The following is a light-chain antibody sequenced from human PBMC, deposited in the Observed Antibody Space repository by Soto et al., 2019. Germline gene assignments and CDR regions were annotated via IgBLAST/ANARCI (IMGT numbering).Light chain of an antibody. V-gene: IGLV1-47*01. CDR3: AAWDDTLKGQV. CDR2: RNN. Sequence: QSVLTQPPSASGTPGQRVSISCSGSRSNIGRNYVYWYQQLPGTAPKLLIQRNNARPSGVPDRFSGSKSGTSVSLAISGLRSEDEATYYCAAWDDTLKGQVFGGGTQLTVL. J-gene: IGLJ3*02. CDR1: RSNIGRNY.